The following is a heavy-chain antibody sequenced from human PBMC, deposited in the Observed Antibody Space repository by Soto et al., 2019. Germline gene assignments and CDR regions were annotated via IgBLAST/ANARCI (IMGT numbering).Heavy chain of an antibody. CDR2: ITPFFGTA. J-gene: IGHJ2*01. CDR1: GGTFSKYA. Sequence: QVQLVQSGAEVKKPGSSVKVSCKASGGTFSKYAISWVRQAPGQGLEWMGGITPFFGTANYAQKFQGRVTITVDESMSTAYMELSRLRSEDTAVYYCAQTLGLAVAGPGRFDLWGRGTLVTVSS. V-gene: IGHV1-69*12. CDR3: AQTLGLAVAGPGRFDL. D-gene: IGHD6-19*01.